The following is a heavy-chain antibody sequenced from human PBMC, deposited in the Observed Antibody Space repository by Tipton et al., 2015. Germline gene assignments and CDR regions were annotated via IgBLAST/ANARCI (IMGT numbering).Heavy chain of an antibody. Sequence: TLSLTCTVSGGSVTSGSYYWSWIRQPPGKGLEWIGYISYTDGAHYNPALKSRVTISVDTSNNQFSLRLSSVTASDTAVYYCARSLFPETAGLENWFDPWGQGTLVTVSS. CDR2: ISYTDGA. V-gene: IGHV4-61*01. CDR3: ARSLFPETAGLENWFDP. D-gene: IGHD6-13*01. CDR1: GGSVTSGSYY. J-gene: IGHJ5*02.